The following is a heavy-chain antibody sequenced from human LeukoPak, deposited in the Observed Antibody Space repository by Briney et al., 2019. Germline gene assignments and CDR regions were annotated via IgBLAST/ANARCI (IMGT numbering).Heavy chain of an antibody. CDR3: ARGSRGTTTYAFDI. D-gene: IGHD2/OR15-2a*01. J-gene: IGHJ3*02. Sequence: GSLRLSCAASGFTFSNAWMSWIRQPPGKGLEWIGEINHSGSTNYNPSLKSRVTISVDTSKNQFSLKLSSVTAADTAVYYCARGSRGTTTYAFDIWGQGTMVTVSS. CDR2: INHSGST. V-gene: IGHV4-34*01. CDR1: GFTFSNAW.